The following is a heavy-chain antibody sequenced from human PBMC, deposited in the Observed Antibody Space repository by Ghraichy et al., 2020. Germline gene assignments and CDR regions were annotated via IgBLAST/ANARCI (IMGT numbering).Heavy chain of an antibody. CDR1: GGSISSYY. CDR3: ARERVGPGMDV. Sequence: SETLSLTCTVSGGSISSYYWSWIRQPPGKGLEWIGYIYYSGSTNYNPSLKSRVTISVDTSKNHFSLKLSSVTAADTAVYYCARERVGPGMDVWGQGTTVTVSS. V-gene: IGHV4-59*01. CDR2: IYYSGST. J-gene: IGHJ6*02.